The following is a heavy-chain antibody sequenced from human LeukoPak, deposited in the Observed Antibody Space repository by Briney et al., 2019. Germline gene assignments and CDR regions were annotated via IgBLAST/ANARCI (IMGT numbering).Heavy chain of an antibody. J-gene: IGHJ4*02. D-gene: IGHD2-21*01. CDR1: GYSISGGYY. CDR3: ARDGEDYYDY. CDR2: IFHSGNA. Sequence: SETLSLTCSVSGYSISGGYYWGWIRQPPGKGLEWIGSIFHSGNAYYNPSLKSRVTISVDTSRNHFSLKLSSVTAADTAVYYCARDGEDYYDYWGQGTLVTVSS. V-gene: IGHV4-38-2*02.